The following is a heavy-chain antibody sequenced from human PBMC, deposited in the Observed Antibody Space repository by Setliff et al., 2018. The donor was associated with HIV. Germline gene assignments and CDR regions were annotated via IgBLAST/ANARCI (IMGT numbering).Heavy chain of an antibody. J-gene: IGHJ6*02. CDR3: AREDYYYYGMDV. CDR1: GSSISSNYY. CDR2: IDASANT. V-gene: IGHV4-38-2*02. Sequence: SETLSLTCTVSGSSISSNYYWAWIRQAPGKGLEWIGCIDASANTYYIPSLKSRATISIDTSKDQLSLKLRSVTAADTAVYYCAREDYYYYGMDVWGQGTTVTVSS.